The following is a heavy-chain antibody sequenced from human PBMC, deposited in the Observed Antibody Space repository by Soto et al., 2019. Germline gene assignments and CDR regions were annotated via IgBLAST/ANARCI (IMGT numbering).Heavy chain of an antibody. V-gene: IGHV4-34*01. Sequence: SETLSLTCAVYGGSFSDYYWSWIRQPPGKGLEWIGEINHRGSTNYNPSLKSRVTISVDTSKNQFSLNLTSVTAADTAVYYCARVSRLGELSLYRRPYFDYWGHGTLVPVSS. CDR3: ARVSRLGELSLYRRPYFDY. CDR1: GGSFSDYY. CDR2: INHRGST. J-gene: IGHJ4*01. D-gene: IGHD3-16*02.